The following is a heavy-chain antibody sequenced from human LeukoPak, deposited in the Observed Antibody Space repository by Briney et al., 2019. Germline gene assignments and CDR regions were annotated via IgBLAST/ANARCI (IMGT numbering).Heavy chain of an antibody. CDR1: GFTFSSYV. CDR3: ARGYSSSSWSLFDY. Sequence: GGALRLSCAASGFTFSSYVMSWVRQAPGKGLAWVSAISGSGGSTYYAASVQGRFTIFRGNSKNTLYLQMNSLRAEDTAVYYCARGYSSSSWSLFDYWGQGTLVTVSS. J-gene: IGHJ4*02. D-gene: IGHD6-6*01. V-gene: IGHV3-23*01. CDR2: ISGSGGST.